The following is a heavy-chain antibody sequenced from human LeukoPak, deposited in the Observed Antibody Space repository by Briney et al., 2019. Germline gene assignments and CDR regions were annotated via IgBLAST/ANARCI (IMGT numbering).Heavy chain of an antibody. J-gene: IGHJ4*02. Sequence: SETLSLTCTVSGGSISSYYWSWIRQPPGKGLEWIGEINHSGSTNYNPSLKSRVTISVDTSKNQFSLKLSSVTAADTAVYYCARGKQQLSDYWGQGTLVTVSS. D-gene: IGHD6-13*01. CDR2: INHSGST. CDR3: ARGKQQLSDY. V-gene: IGHV4-34*01. CDR1: GGSISSYY.